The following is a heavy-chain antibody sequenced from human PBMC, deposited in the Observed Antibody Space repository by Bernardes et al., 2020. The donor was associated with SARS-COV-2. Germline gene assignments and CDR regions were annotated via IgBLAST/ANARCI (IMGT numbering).Heavy chain of an antibody. D-gene: IGHD2-21*01. CDR2: IHPGNGTT. CDR1: GYSFTGYG. J-gene: IGHJ6*02. CDR3: ARDGDSGTPDAMAV. Sequence: ASVKVSCKASGYSFTGYGTHWVRQAPGHGPEWMGYIHPGNGTTPYSQNFQGRLSFTSDRSAHTIYMELSSLTSEDTAVYFCARDGDSGTPDAMAVWGHGTTLTLSS. V-gene: IGHV1-3*01.